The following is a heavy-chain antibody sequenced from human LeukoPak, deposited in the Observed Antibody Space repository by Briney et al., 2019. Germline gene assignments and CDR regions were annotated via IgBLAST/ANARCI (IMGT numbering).Heavy chain of an antibody. CDR2: IYYSGST. CDR3: ARVTGYDSYETKIR. CDR1: GGSISSSSYY. Sequence: SETLSLTCTVSGGSISSSSYYWGWIRQPPGKGLEWIGSIYYSGSTYYNPSLKSRVTISVDTSKNQFSLKLSSVTAADTAVYYCARVTGYDSYETKIRWGQGTLVTVSS. D-gene: IGHD3-22*01. J-gene: IGHJ4*02. V-gene: IGHV4-39*07.